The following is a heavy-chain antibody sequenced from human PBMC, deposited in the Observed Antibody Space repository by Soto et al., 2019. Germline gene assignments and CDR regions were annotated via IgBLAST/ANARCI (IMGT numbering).Heavy chain of an antibody. CDR1: GGSISRYY. CDR2: IYYSGST. J-gene: IGHJ6*02. V-gene: IGHV4-59*08. D-gene: IGHD5-18*01. CDR3: AGGWIHLPYRMVV. Sequence: SETLSLTWTGSGGSISRYYWSWIRQRPGKGLEWIGYIYYSGSTNYNPSLKSRVIISVDTSKNQFSLKLSSVTAADTAVYYCAGGWIHLPYRMVVSGQGTTATVSS.